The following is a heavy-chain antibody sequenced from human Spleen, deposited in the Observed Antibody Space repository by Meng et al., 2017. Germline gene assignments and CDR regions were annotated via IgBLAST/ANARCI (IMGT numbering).Heavy chain of an antibody. CDR3: ARDEDISAAGKLFGDY. D-gene: IGHD6-13*01. Sequence: ASVKVSCKASGYTFTGYYMHWVRQAPGQGLEWMGWFNPNSGGTNFAQKFQGRVTMTRDTSINTAYMELSSLRSDDTAVYYCARDEDISAAGKLFGDYWGQGTLVTVSS. J-gene: IGHJ4*02. CDR1: GYTFTGYY. V-gene: IGHV1-2*02. CDR2: FNPNSGGT.